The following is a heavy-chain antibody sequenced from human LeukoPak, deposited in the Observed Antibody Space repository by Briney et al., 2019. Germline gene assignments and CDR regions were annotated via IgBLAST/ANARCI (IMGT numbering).Heavy chain of an antibody. CDR3: AKAEYYYDSTGYRPQYYFDY. D-gene: IGHD3-22*01. Sequence: GGSLRLACAAAGFTFSSYAMNWVRQAPGKGLEWVSAVSGSAGSTYYADSVKRRFTISRDNYKNTLYLQMNSLRPEDTAVYYCAKAEYYYDSTGYRPQYYFDYWGQGTLVTVSS. CDR2: VSGSAGST. CDR1: GFTFSSYA. J-gene: IGHJ4*02. V-gene: IGHV3-23*01.